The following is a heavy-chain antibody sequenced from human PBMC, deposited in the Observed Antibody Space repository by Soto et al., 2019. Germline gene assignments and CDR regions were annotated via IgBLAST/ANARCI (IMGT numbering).Heavy chain of an antibody. CDR2: IYYSGST. D-gene: IGHD4-17*01. Sequence: QVQLQESGPGLVKPSETLSLTCTVSGGSISSYYWSWIRQPPGKGLEWIGYIYYSGSTNYNPSLKSRVTISVDTSKNQFSLKLSSVTAADTAVYYCARALGATVVTPWGQGTLVTVSS. V-gene: IGHV4-59*01. CDR1: GGSISSYY. J-gene: IGHJ5*02. CDR3: ARALGATVVTP.